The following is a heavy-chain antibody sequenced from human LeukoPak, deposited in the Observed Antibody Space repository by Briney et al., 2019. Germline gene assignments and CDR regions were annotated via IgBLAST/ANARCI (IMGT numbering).Heavy chain of an antibody. CDR3: ARGRLNGNVDF. CDR1: GYTFTGYD. J-gene: IGHJ4*02. D-gene: IGHD1-20*01. Sequence: ASVKVSCKTSGYTFTGYDINWVRQAAGQGFEWMGWTNPNSGDTGYAHNLQGRITITRDSSTATVFMELSSLRSEDTAMYYCARGRLNGNVDFWGQGTPVTVSS. CDR2: TNPNSGDT. V-gene: IGHV1-8*01.